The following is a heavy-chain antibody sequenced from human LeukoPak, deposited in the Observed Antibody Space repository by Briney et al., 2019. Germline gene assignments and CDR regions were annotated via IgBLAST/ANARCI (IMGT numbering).Heavy chain of an antibody. CDR3: ARDPLRYFDWLPRRAPESNWFDP. Sequence: GASAKVSCKASGYTFTSYDINWVRQATGQGLEWMGWMNPNSGNTGYAQKFQGRVTMTRNTSISTAYMELSSLRSEDTAVYYCARDPLRYFDWLPRRAPESNWFDPWGQGTLVTVSS. J-gene: IGHJ5*02. V-gene: IGHV1-8*01. D-gene: IGHD3-9*01. CDR1: GYTFTSYD. CDR2: MNPNSGNT.